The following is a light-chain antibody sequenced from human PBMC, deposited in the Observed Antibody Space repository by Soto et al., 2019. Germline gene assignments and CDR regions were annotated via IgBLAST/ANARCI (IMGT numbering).Light chain of an antibody. CDR2: DVS. V-gene: IGLV2-11*01. CDR1: SSDVGGYNY. CDR3: CSYAVSLYV. Sequence: QSALTQPRSVSGSPGQSVTISCTGTSSDVGGYNYVSWYQQHPGKAPKLMISDVSKRPSGVPDRFSGSKSGNTASLTISGLQAEDEAEYYCCSYAVSLYVFGTGTKLTVL. J-gene: IGLJ1*01.